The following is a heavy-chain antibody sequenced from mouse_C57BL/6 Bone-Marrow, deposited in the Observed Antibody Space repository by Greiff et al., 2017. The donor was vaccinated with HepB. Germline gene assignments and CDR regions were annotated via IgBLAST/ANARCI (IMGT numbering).Heavy chain of an antibody. CDR3: AKGDYGSSSYYFDY. CDR2: ISSGSSTI. V-gene: IGHV5-17*01. D-gene: IGHD1-1*01. J-gene: IGHJ2*01. Sequence: DVQLVESGGGLVKPGGSLKLSCAASGFTFSDYGMHWVRQAPEKGLEWVAYISSGSSTIYYADTVKGRFTISRDNAKNTLFLQMTSLRSEDTAMYYCAKGDYGSSSYYFDYWGQGTTLTVSS. CDR1: GFTFSDYG.